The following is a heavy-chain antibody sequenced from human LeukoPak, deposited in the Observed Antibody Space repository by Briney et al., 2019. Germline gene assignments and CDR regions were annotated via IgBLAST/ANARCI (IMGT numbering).Heavy chain of an antibody. CDR1: GYTFTSYD. D-gene: IGHD3-22*01. Sequence: ASVKVSCKASGYTFTSYDINWVRQATGQGLEWMGWMNPNSGNTGYAQKFQGRVTMTRNTSIGTAYMELSSLRSEDTAVYYCASGRGLTYYYDSSGYYYAYWGQGTLVTVSS. V-gene: IGHV1-8*01. J-gene: IGHJ4*02. CDR3: ASGRGLTYYYDSSGYYYAY. CDR2: MNPNSGNT.